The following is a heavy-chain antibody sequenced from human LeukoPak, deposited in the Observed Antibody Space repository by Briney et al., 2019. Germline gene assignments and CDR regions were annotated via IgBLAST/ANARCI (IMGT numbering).Heavy chain of an antibody. Sequence: ASVKVSCKPSGFDFTSYYLHWVRQAPGQGLEWMGLIHPSGGSTTYAQHFQGRVTMTRDMSRSAVYMEMSSLRSEDPAVYYCARGDGYCSSPSGYPTDLDYWGQGTLVPVS. CDR3: ARGDGYCSSPSGYPTDLDY. V-gene: IGHV1-46*01. CDR2: IHPSGGST. CDR1: GFDFTSYY. J-gene: IGHJ4*02. D-gene: IGHD2-2*01.